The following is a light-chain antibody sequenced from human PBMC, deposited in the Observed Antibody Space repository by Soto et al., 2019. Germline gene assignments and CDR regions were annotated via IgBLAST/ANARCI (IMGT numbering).Light chain of an antibody. J-gene: IGLJ2*01. V-gene: IGLV2-14*02. CDR3: AAWDDSLNEGV. CDR2: EGT. Sequence: QSALTQPASVSGSPGQSITISCTGTSSDVVNDLLVSWYQQQPGKAPKLMIYEGTKRPAGVPDRFSGSKSGTSASLAISGLQSEDEADYYCAAWDDSLNEGVFGGGTKLTVL. CDR1: SSDVVNDLL.